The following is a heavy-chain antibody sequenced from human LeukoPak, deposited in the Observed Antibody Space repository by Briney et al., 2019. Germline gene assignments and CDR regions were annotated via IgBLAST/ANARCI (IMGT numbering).Heavy chain of an antibody. V-gene: IGHV1-2*02. Sequence: ASVKVSCKASGYTFNGHYIHWVRQAPGQGLEWMGWINPNSGGTNYAQKFQGRVTMTRDTSISTAYMELSRLRSDDTAVYYCARGRGYCSGGSCYALDVWGKGTTVTISS. D-gene: IGHD2-15*01. CDR2: INPNSGGT. CDR1: GYTFNGHY. J-gene: IGHJ6*04. CDR3: ARGRGYCSGGSCYALDV.